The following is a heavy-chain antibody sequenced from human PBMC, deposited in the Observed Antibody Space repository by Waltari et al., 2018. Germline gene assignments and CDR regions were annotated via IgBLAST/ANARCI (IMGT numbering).Heavy chain of an antibody. Sequence: EVRLAESGGGFVQPGGSLRLSCAASGFLFTDHWMNWVRQAQGKGLVWVSHINIDGSVTNYGNAVQGRFTISRDNAKKTIYLQMNGLRAEDTALYYCVRSLNFTSEMWGQGQWSPSLQ. CDR2: INIDGSVT. CDR3: VRSLNFTSEM. CDR1: GFLFTDHW. V-gene: IGHV3-74*01. J-gene: IGHJ3*02.